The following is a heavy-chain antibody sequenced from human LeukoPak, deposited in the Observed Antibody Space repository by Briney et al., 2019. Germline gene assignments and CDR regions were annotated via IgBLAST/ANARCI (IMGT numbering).Heavy chain of an antibody. CDR2: ISYDGSNK. J-gene: IGHJ4*02. D-gene: IGHD6-13*01. CDR1: GFTFSNYG. CDR3: AKDNVAAAGRYFDY. V-gene: IGHV3-30*18. Sequence: GGSLRLSCAASGFTFSNYGMHWVRQAPGKGLEWVALISYDGSNKYLADSVKGRFTISRDNSKNTLYLQMHSLRAEDTAVYYCAKDNVAAAGRYFDYWGQGTLVTVSS.